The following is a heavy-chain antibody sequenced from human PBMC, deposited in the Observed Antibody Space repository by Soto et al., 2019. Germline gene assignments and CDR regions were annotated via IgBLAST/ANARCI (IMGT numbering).Heavy chain of an antibody. CDR3: ASLAIGTIIRGAPDF. V-gene: IGHV3-11*01. CDR2: ISSGGSSI. Sequence: LRLSCAASGFTFSDYYMTWIRQAPGKGLEWVSYISSGGSSIYYADSVKGRFTISRDNAKNSLYLQMNSLRAEDTAMYYCASLAIGTIIRGAPDFWGQGTLVTVSS. CDR1: GFTFSDYY. D-gene: IGHD3-10*01. J-gene: IGHJ4*02.